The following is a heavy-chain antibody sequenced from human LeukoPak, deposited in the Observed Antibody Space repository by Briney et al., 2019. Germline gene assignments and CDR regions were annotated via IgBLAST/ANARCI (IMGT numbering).Heavy chain of an antibody. D-gene: IGHD3-16*01. CDR3: ARLGIWGYHFDY. V-gene: IGHV4-34*01. J-gene: IGHJ4*02. CDR1: GGSFSGYY. CDR2: INHSGST. Sequence: SETLSLTCAVYGGSFSGYYWSWIRQPPGKGLEWIGEINHSGSTNYNPSLKSRVTISVDTSKNQFSLKLSSVTAADTAVYYCARLGIWGYHFDYWGQGTLVTVSS.